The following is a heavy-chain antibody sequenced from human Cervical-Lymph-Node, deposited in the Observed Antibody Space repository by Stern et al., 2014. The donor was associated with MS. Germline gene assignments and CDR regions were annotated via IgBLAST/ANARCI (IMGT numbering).Heavy chain of an antibody. CDR2: ISSGVSYI. D-gene: IGHD4-23*01. J-gene: IGHJ4*02. V-gene: IGHV3-21*01. CDR1: GFTFSSYS. Sequence: MQLVQSGGGLVKPGGSLRLSCAASGFTFSSYSMNWVRQAPGKGLEWVASISSGVSYIYYSDSLNGRFTISRDNAKNSLYLQMNSLRAEDTSVYYCARGRGGNYRYYFDYWGQGTLVTVSS. CDR3: ARGRGGNYRYYFDY.